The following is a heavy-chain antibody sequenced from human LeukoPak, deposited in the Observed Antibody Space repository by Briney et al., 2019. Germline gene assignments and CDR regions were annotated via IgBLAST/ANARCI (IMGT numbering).Heavy chain of an antibody. V-gene: IGHV4-59*08. CDR2: IYYSGST. CDR3: ARQRNDDFDY. Sequence: PSETLSLTCTVSGGSISSYYWSWIRQPPGKGLEWIGYIYYSGSTNYNPSLKSRVTISVDTFKNQFSLKLSSVTAADTAVYYCARQRNDDFDYWGQGTLVTVSS. CDR1: GGSISSYY. J-gene: IGHJ4*02.